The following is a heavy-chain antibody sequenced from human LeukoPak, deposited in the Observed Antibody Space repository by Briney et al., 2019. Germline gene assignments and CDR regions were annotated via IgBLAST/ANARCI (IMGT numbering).Heavy chain of an antibody. Sequence: KASETLSLTCAVYGGSFSGYYWSWIHQPPGKGLEWIGEINHSGSTNYNPSLKSGVTISVDTSKNQFSLKLSSVTAADTAVYYCARPIAVADYYYMDVWGKGTTVTVSS. J-gene: IGHJ6*03. CDR3: ARPIAVADYYYMDV. V-gene: IGHV4-34*01. CDR1: GGSFSGYY. CDR2: INHSGST. D-gene: IGHD6-19*01.